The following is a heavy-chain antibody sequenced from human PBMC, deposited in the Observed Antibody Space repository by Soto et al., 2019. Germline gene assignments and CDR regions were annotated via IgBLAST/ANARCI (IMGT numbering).Heavy chain of an antibody. CDR2: IYYSGST. V-gene: IGHV4-39*01. D-gene: IGHD3-3*01. Sequence: SETLSLTCTVSGGSISSSSYYWGWIRQPPGKGLEWIGSIYYSGSTYYNPSLKSRVTISVDTSKNQFSLKLSSVTAADTAVYYCARLGYDFWSGYPGTFDYWGQGTLVTVYS. CDR3: ARLGYDFWSGYPGTFDY. CDR1: GGSISSSSYY. J-gene: IGHJ4*02.